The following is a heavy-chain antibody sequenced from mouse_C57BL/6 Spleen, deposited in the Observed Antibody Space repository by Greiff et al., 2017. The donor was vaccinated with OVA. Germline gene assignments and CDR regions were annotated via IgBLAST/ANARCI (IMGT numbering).Heavy chain of an antibody. J-gene: IGHJ2*01. D-gene: IGHD2-2*01. CDR1: GFNFTDDY. CDR2: IEPENGDT. CDR3: TYGNDDPDMDY. Sequence: EVQLQQSGAELVRPGASVKLSCTASGFNFTDDYMSWVKQRPEQGLEWIGWIEPENGDTEYASQFPGKATITADTSSNTAYMQLSSLTYEDTAVYYCTYGNDDPDMDYWGQGTTLTVSS. V-gene: IGHV14-4*01.